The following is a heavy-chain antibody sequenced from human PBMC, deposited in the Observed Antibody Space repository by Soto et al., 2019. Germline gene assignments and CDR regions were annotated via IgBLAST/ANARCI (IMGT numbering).Heavy chain of an antibody. CDR3: ARDLSGNYDSSGYYQGWFDP. V-gene: IGHV1-69*01. CDR2: IIPIFGTA. J-gene: IGHJ5*02. D-gene: IGHD3-22*01. CDR1: GGTFSSYA. Sequence: QVQLVQSGAEVKKPGSSVKVSCKASGGTFSSYAISWVRQAPGQGLEWMGGIIPIFGTANYAQKFQGRVTITADESTSTAYMELSSLRFEDTAVYYCARDLSGNYDSSGYYQGWFDPWGQGTLVTVSS.